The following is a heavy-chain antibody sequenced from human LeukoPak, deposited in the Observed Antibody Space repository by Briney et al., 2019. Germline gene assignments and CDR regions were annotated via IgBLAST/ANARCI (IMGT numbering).Heavy chain of an antibody. D-gene: IGHD3-9*01. CDR2: ISEDGLTT. Sequence: PGGSLRLSCAAPGFTFADYAMHWVRQAPRKGLEWVSLISEDGLTTYYADSVKGRFTISRDHSKTSLYLQINSLRTEDTALYCCTKGGKLRFFDWYFDYWGQGTLVTVSS. CDR3: TKGGKLRFFDWYFDY. CDR1: GFTFADYA. J-gene: IGHJ4*02. V-gene: IGHV3-43*02.